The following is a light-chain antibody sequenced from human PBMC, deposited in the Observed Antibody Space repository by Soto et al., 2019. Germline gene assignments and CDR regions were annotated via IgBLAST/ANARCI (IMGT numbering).Light chain of an antibody. CDR3: QQRSTWPPT. Sequence: EIVLTQSPATLSLSPGERATLSCRASQSVRSYLAWYQQRAGQAPRLLMFDASHRATGIPARFSGSGSETDFTLTISSLEPEDFAVYYCQQRSTWPPTFGGGTKVEIK. CDR2: DAS. J-gene: IGKJ4*01. CDR1: QSVRSY. V-gene: IGKV3-11*01.